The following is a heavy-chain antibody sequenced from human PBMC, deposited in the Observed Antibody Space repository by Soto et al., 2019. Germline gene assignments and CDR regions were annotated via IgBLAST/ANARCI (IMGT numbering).Heavy chain of an antibody. J-gene: IGHJ3*02. D-gene: IGHD6-13*01. V-gene: IGHV1-18*01. CDR2: ISPYRGNT. CDR1: GYIFTNYG. Sequence: QVQLVQSGGEVKKPGASVKVSCKASGYIFTNYGISWVRQAPGQGLEWMGWISPYRGNTVFPQRVQGRVTLTADTVTNTVYMELRNLRSDDTTVYYCARDEANSSRARALDIWGQGTMVTVSS. CDR3: ARDEANSSRARALDI.